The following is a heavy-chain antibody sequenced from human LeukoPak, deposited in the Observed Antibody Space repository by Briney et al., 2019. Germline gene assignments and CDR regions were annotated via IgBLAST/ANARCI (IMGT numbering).Heavy chain of an antibody. Sequence: GGSLRLSCAASGFTFSNHYMSWIRQAPGKGLEWVSYITSSGSGGFYADSVKGRFTISRDNAKNSLHLQMNSLRVEDTAVYYCARDGDTTSKVDYLGQGTLVTVSS. D-gene: IGHD4-11*01. CDR2: ITSSGSGG. V-gene: IGHV3-11*01. J-gene: IGHJ4*02. CDR3: ARDGDTTSKVDY. CDR1: GFTFSNHY.